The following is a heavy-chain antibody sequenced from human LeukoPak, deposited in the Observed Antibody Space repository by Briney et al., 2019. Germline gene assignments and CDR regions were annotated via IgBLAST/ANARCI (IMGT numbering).Heavy chain of an antibody. D-gene: IGHD5-24*01. CDR1: GFTFSSYA. J-gene: IGHJ3*02. Sequence: TGGSLRLSCAASGFTFSSYAMSWVRQAPGKGLEWVSAISGSGGSTYYADSVKGRFTISRDNSKNTLYLQMNSLRAEDTAVYYCAKDCRDGYNWGFAFDIWGQGTMVTVSS. CDR2: ISGSGGST. V-gene: IGHV3-23*01. CDR3: AKDCRDGYNWGFAFDI.